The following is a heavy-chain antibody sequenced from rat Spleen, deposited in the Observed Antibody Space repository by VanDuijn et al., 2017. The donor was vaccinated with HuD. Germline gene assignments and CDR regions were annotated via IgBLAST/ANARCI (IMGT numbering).Heavy chain of an antibody. V-gene: IGHV5-29*01. J-gene: IGHJ2*01. CDR2: ISYDGSST. Sequence: EVQLVESDGGLVQPGRSLKLSCEVSGFTFNNYDMAWIRQAPTKGLEWVATISYDGSSTYYRDSVKGRFTISRDNAKSTLYLQMDSLRSEDTATYYCARHPDYSNYFDYWGQGVMVTVSS. CDR3: ARHPDYSNYFDY. CDR1: GFTFNNYD. D-gene: IGHD1-1*01.